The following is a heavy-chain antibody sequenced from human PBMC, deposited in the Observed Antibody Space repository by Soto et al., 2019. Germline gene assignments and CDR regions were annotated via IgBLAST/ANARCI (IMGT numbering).Heavy chain of an antibody. J-gene: IGHJ6*02. CDR3: ARDPHCSSTSCYAGGMDV. CDR2: IIPIFGTA. Sequence: PVEIACKASGGTVNSYAISGVRKATGQGLEWMGGIIPIFGTANYAQKFQGWVTMTRDTSISTAYMELSRLRSDDTAVYYCARDPHCSSTSCYAGGMDVWGQGTTVTVSS. V-gene: IGHV1-69*05. D-gene: IGHD2-2*01. CDR1: GGTVNSYA.